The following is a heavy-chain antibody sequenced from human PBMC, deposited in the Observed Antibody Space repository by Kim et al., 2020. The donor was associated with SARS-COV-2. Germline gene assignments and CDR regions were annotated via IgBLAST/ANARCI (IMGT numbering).Heavy chain of an antibody. Sequence: SETLSLTCTVSGGSISSYYWSWIRQPPGKGLEWIWYIYYSGSTNYNPSLKSRVTISVDTSKNQFSLKLSSVTAADTAVYYCARDLPYSRIAVAAPDAFDIWGQGTMVTVSS. CDR1: GGSISSYY. D-gene: IGHD6-19*01. V-gene: IGHV4-59*13. CDR3: ARDLPYSRIAVAAPDAFDI. CDR2: IYYSGST. J-gene: IGHJ3*02.